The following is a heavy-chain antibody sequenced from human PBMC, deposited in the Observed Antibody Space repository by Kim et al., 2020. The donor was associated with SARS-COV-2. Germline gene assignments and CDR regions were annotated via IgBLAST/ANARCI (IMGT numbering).Heavy chain of an antibody. V-gene: IGHV3-30*07. CDR3: ARDRAVNCNDDYFDY. J-gene: IGHJ4*02. D-gene: IGHD1-1*01. Sequence: ADAVKGRFAISRVNSKNALYLQRNSLGTEDTAVYYCARDRAVNCNDDYFDYWGQGTLVTVSS.